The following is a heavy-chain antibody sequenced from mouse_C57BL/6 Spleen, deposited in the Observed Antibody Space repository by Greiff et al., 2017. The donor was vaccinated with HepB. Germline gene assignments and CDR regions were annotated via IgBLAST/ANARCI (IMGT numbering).Heavy chain of an antibody. D-gene: IGHD1-1*01. Sequence: QVQLQQPGAELVKPGASVKLSCKASGYTFTSYWMQWVKQRPGQGLEWIGEIDPSDSYTNYNQKFKGKATLTVDTSSSTAYMQLSSLTSEDSAVYYCARSGYYGSRGYFDYWGQGTTLTVSS. CDR3: ARSGYYGSRGYFDY. CDR1: GYTFTSYW. CDR2: IDPSDSYT. V-gene: IGHV1-50*01. J-gene: IGHJ2*01.